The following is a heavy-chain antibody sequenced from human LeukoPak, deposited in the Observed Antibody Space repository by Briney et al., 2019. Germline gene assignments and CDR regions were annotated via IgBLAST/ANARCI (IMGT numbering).Heavy chain of an antibody. CDR2: ISASGDNT. CDR1: GFTFSSSG. CDR3: AKGYYGSGTYGWFDP. Sequence: GGSLRLSCAASGFTFSSSGMSWVRQAPGKGMEWVSTISASGDNTYYADSVKGRFTVSRDNSKKKLYLQMNSLRAEDTAVYYCAKGYYGSGTYGWFDPWGQGTLVTVSS. V-gene: IGHV3-23*01. D-gene: IGHD3-10*01. J-gene: IGHJ5*02.